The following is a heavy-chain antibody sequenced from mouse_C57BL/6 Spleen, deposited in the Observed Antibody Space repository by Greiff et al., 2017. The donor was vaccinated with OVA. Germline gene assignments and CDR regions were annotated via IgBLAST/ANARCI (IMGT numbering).Heavy chain of an antibody. CDR2: ISSGSSTI. CDR3: ARLTSYAMDY. CDR1: GFTFSDYG. D-gene: IGHD2-13*01. J-gene: IGHJ4*01. V-gene: IGHV5-17*01. Sequence: EVQLVESGGGLVKPGGSLKLSCAASGFTFSDYGMHWVRQAPEKGLEWVAYISSGSSTIYYADTVKGRFTISRDNAKNTLFLQMTSLRSEDTAMYYCARLTSYAMDYGGQGTSVTVSS.